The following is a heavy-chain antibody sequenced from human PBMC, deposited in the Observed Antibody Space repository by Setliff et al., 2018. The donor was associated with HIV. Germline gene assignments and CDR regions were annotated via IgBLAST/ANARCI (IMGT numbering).Heavy chain of an antibody. CDR1: GFTVSSNY. V-gene: IGHV3-7*04. CDR3: ARVPGRAPDY. Sequence: PGGSLRLSCAASGFTVSSNYMSWVRQAPGKGLEWVANINQDGSEKNYVDSVNGRLTISRDNAKNSLHLQMDSLRAEDTAVYYCARVPGRAPDYWGLGTLVTVSS. CDR2: INQDGSEK. J-gene: IGHJ4*02.